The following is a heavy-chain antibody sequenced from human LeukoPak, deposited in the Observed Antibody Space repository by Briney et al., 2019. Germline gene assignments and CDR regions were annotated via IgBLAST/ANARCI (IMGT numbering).Heavy chain of an antibody. Sequence: SEALSLTCTVSGGFISSYYWSWIRQPPGKGLEWVGYIYNSGSTNYNPSLKSRVTISVDTSKNQFSLKMSSVTAADTAVYYRARVQYCSTTSCPIDPWGQGTLVTVSS. CDR1: GGFISSYY. CDR3: ARVQYCSTTSCPIDP. CDR2: IYNSGST. D-gene: IGHD2-2*01. V-gene: IGHV4-59*01. J-gene: IGHJ5*02.